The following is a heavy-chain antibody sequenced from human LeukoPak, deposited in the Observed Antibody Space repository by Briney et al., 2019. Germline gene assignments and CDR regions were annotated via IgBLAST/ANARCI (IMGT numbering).Heavy chain of an antibody. J-gene: IGHJ4*02. V-gene: IGHV5-51*01. CDR3: ARQPNPDFDY. CDR1: GYRFTNYW. Sequence: GESLKISCKGSGYRFTNYWIGWVRQMPGKGLEWMGIIYPYDSNTIYSPSFQGQVTISADKSISTAYLQWSSLKASDSAMYYCARQPNPDFDYWGQGTLDTVSS. CDR2: IYPYDSNT.